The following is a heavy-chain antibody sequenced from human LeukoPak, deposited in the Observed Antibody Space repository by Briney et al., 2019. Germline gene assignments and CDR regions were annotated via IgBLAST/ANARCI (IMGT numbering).Heavy chain of an antibody. D-gene: IGHD3-22*01. CDR1: GFTFSSYG. Sequence: GGSLRLSCAASGFTFSSYGMHWVRQAPGKGLEWVAVIWYDGSNKYYADSVKGRFTISRDNSKNTLYLQMNSLRAEDTAVYYCAKPYYDSSGYGDYYYYYMDVWGKGTTVTVSS. CDR2: IWYDGSNK. V-gene: IGHV3-33*06. CDR3: AKPYYDSSGYGDYYYYYMDV. J-gene: IGHJ6*03.